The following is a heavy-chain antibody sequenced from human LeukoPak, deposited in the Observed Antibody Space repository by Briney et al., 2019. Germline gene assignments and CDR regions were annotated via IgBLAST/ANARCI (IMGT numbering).Heavy chain of an antibody. Sequence: GGSLRLSCEASGFTFSRYWMHWVRQAPGKGLEWVSAISGSGGSTYYADSVKGRFTISRDNSKNTLYLQMNSLRAEDTAVYYCANRELKYDSSGYYPIYFDYWGQGTLVTVSS. J-gene: IGHJ4*02. D-gene: IGHD3-22*01. CDR3: ANRELKYDSSGYYPIYFDY. CDR1: GFTFSRYW. CDR2: ISGSGGST. V-gene: IGHV3-23*01.